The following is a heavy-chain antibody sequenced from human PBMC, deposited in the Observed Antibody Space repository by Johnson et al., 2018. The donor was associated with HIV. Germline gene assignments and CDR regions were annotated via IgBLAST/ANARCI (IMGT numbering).Heavy chain of an antibody. V-gene: IGHV3-30-3*01. CDR3: AKESGGSGSYYIVDMGDDFDI. Sequence: QMQLVESGGGVVQPGRSLRLSCAASGFTFSRYAIHWVRHAPGKGLEWVSVISSHRGTKYSADSVKGRFSLSRDTSANTVYLQMNSLRAEETAVYLCAKESGGSGSYYIVDMGDDFDIWGQGTLVTVSS. D-gene: IGHD3-10*01. CDR2: ISSHRGTK. J-gene: IGHJ3*02. CDR1: GFTFSRYA.